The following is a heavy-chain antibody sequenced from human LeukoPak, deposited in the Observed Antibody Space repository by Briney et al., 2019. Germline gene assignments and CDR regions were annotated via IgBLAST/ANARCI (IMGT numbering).Heavy chain of an antibody. V-gene: IGHV3-23*01. CDR3: AKDRPNYYGSNGHYYTRDGDY. CDR2: ISGSSDYT. J-gene: IGHJ4*02. Sequence: PGGSLRLSCAASEPTFNNYAMTWVRQTPGKGLEWVSSISGSSDYTFYEDSVKGRFTISRDNSKNTLYLQMNSLRAEDTAIYYCAKDRPNYYGSNGHYYTRDGDYWGQGTLVTVSS. D-gene: IGHD3-22*01. CDR1: EPTFNNYA.